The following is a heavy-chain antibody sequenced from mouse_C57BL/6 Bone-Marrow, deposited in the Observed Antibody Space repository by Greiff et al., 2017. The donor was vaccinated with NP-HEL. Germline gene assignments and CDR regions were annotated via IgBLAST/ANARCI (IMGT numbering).Heavy chain of an antibody. Sequence: VQLQQSGAELVRPGASVTLSCKASGYTFTDYEMHWVKQTPVHGLEWIGAIDPETGGTAYIQKFKGKAILTADTSSSTAYMELRSLTSEDSAVYYCTRRLRLRRALDYGGQGTTLTVSS. CDR1: GYTFTDYE. V-gene: IGHV1-15*01. D-gene: IGHD2-4*01. J-gene: IGHJ2*01. CDR2: IDPETGGT. CDR3: TRRLRLRRALDY.